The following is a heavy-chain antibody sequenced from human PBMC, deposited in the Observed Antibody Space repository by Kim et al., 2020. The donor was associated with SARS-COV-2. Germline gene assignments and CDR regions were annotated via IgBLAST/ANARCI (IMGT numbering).Heavy chain of an antibody. V-gene: IGHV1-69*13. CDR3: ATLAPGQRGGNDP. D-gene: IGHD3-10*01. Sequence: SVKVSCKASGGTFSSYAISWVRQAPGQGLEWMGGIIPIFGTANYAQKFQGRVTITADESTSTAYMELSSLRSEDTAVYYCATLAPGQRGGNDPWGQGTLVTVSS. CDR1: GGTFSSYA. J-gene: IGHJ5*02. CDR2: IIPIFGTA.